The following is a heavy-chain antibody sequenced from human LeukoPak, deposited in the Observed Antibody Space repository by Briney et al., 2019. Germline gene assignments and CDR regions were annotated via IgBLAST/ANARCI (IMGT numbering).Heavy chain of an antibody. V-gene: IGHV3-64*01. CDR1: EFTFSRYS. CDR2: ISSNGGST. Sequence: QSGGSLRLSCAASEFTFSRYSMHWVRQAPGKGLEYVSAISSNGGSTYYANSVKGRFTISRDNSKNTLYLQMGSLRAEDMAVYYCARTPEFCSGGSCYSEGYFDYWGQGTLVTVSS. J-gene: IGHJ4*02. D-gene: IGHD2-15*01. CDR3: ARTPEFCSGGSCYSEGYFDY.